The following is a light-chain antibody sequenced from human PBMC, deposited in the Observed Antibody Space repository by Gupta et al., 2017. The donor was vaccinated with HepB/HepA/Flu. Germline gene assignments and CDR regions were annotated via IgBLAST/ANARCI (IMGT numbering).Light chain of an antibody. CDR3: QYYDGNTVV. V-gene: IGLV6-57*03. Sequence: KFMLPQHQSVSDPPRQPVPIFCTRSSGAIVTNFVQWYQQRPGRAPTTVIYEHDQRPAGVPARFSGSVDSSSNSVSLTISGLSTEDEADYYCQYYDGNTVVFGGGTKLTVL. CDR2: EHD. J-gene: IGLJ2*01. CDR1: SGAIVTNF.